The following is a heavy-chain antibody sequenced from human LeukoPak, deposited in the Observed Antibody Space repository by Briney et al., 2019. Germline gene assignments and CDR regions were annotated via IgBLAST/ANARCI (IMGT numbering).Heavy chain of an antibody. J-gene: IGHJ5*02. CDR1: GYTLTELS. CDR2: INPNSGGT. V-gene: IGHV1-2*02. Sequence: GASVKVSCKVSGYTLTELSMHWVRQAPGQGLEWMGWINPNSGGTNYAQKFQGRVTMTRDTSISTAYMELSRLRSDDTAVYYCARSFGSRYDSTKLNWFDPWGQGTLVTVSS. CDR3: ARSFGSRYDSTKLNWFDP. D-gene: IGHD3-22*01.